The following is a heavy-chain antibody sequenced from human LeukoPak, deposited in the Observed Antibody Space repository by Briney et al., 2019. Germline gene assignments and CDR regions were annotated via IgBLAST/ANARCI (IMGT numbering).Heavy chain of an antibody. D-gene: IGHD3-10*01. CDR1: GFAFSDYS. J-gene: IGHJ4*02. Sequence: GGSLRLSCAASGFAFSDYSMNWVRQAPGKGLEWVSAISGSGGSTYYADSVKGRFTISRDNSRNTLYLQMNSLRAEDTAVYYCAKDMGNYYGSGSYYWGQGTLVTVSS. CDR3: AKDMGNYYGSGSYY. CDR2: ISGSGGST. V-gene: IGHV3-23*01.